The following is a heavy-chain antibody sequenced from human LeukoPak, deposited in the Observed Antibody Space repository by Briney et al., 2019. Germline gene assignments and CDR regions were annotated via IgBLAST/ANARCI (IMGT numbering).Heavy chain of an antibody. Sequence: PGGSLRLSCEASGFIFSSYGMHWVRQAPGKGLEWVAVISYDGSNKYYADSVKGRFTISRDNSKNTLYLQMNSLRAEDTAVYYCAKDPRPYGSGSIDYWGQGTLVTVSS. CDR3: AKDPRPYGSGSIDY. V-gene: IGHV3-30*18. CDR2: ISYDGSNK. CDR1: GFIFSSYG. J-gene: IGHJ4*02. D-gene: IGHD3-10*01.